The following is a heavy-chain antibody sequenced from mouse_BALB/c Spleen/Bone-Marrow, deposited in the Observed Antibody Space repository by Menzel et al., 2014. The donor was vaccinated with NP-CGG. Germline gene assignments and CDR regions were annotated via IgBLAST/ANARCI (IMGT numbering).Heavy chain of an antibody. V-gene: IGHV1S34*01. D-gene: IGHD4-1*01. CDR1: GYSFTGYY. CDR3: ARGDWDGGYYFDY. Sequence: LVKTGASVKISCKASGYSFTGYYMHWVKQSHGKSLEWIGYISCYNGATSYNQKFKGKATFTVDTSSSTAYMQFNSLTSEDSAVYYCARGDWDGGYYFDYWGQGTTLTDSS. CDR2: ISCYNGAT. J-gene: IGHJ2*01.